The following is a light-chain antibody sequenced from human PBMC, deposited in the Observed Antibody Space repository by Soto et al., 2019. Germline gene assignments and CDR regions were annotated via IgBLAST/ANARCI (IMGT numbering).Light chain of an antibody. J-gene: IGLJ1*01. CDR1: SSDIGGYNF. V-gene: IGLV2-14*01. CDR3: SSYTSNSTRV. Sequence: QSALTQPASVSGSPGQSITISCTGTSSDIGGYNFVSWYQQYSGKAPKLMIYDVTNRPSGVSNRFSGSKSGNTASLTISGLRAEDEADYYCSSYTSNSTRVFGTGTKVTVL. CDR2: DVT.